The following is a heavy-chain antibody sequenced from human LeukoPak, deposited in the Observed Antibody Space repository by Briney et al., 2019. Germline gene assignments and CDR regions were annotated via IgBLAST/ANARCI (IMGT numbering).Heavy chain of an antibody. D-gene: IGHD6-19*01. V-gene: IGHV1-69*13. CDR3: ARDSGSGWYYFDY. CDR2: IIPIFGTA. J-gene: IGHJ4*02. CDR1: GGTFSSYA. Sequence: SVNVSFKASGGTFSSYAISWVRQAPGQGLEWMGGIIPIFGTANYAQKFQGRVTITADESTSTAYMELSSLRSEDTAVYYCARDSGSGWYYFDYWGQGTLVTVSS.